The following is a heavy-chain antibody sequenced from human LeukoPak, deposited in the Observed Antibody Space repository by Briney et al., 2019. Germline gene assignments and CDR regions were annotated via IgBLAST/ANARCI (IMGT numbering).Heavy chain of an antibody. CDR1: GLTFSSYS. Sequence: GPSPRLSRAASGLTFSSYSTNWVRHAPGKGLEWVSSISSSSSYIYYADSVKGRFSISRDNAKNSLYLQMNSLRAEGTAVYYCARGGANLDIWGQGTMVTVSS. V-gene: IGHV3-21*01. J-gene: IGHJ3*02. CDR2: ISSSSSYI. CDR3: ARGGANLDI.